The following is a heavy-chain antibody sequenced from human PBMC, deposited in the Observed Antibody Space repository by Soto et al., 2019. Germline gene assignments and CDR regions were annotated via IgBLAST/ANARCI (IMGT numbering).Heavy chain of an antibody. CDR1: GFTFSNYE. V-gene: IGHV3-48*03. Sequence: PGGSLRLSCAVSGFTFSNYEMNWVRQAPGKGLEWVSYIGTGGTPIYYADSVMGRFTISRDNAKNSLYLQMNSLRAEDTAVYYCARDPAIYSGKFDYGLDVWGQGTTVTVSS. CDR3: ARDPAIYSGKFDYGLDV. J-gene: IGHJ6*02. CDR2: IGTGGTPI. D-gene: IGHD4-4*01.